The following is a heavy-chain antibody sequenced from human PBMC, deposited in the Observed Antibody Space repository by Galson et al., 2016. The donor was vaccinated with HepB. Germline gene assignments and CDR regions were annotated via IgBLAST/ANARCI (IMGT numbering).Heavy chain of an antibody. J-gene: IGHJ3*02. V-gene: IGHV4-4*02. CDR2: IYYTGTT. Sequence: TLSLTCAVFGGSITRSHWWSWVRQPPGKGLEWIGEIYYTGTTNYNPSLKSRVTLSLDNAKNQFSLQVSSVSAADTAVYYCASQMERRGVGAFDIWGQGTVVIVSS. D-gene: IGHD1-1*01. CDR1: GGSITRSHW. CDR3: ASQMERRGVGAFDI.